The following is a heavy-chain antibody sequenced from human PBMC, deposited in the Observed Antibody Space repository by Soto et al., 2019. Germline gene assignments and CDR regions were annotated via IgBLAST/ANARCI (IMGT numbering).Heavy chain of an antibody. D-gene: IGHD6-13*01. J-gene: IGHJ5*02. CDR3: ARVGAAAGTGGWFDP. CDR1: GGSISSGGYS. Sequence: SETLSLTCAVSGGSISSGGYSWSWIRQPPGKGLEWIGYIYHSGSTYYNPSLKSRVTISVDRSKNQFSLKLSSVTAADTAVYYCARVGAAAGTGGWFDPWGQGTLVTVSS. V-gene: IGHV4-30-2*01. CDR2: IYHSGST.